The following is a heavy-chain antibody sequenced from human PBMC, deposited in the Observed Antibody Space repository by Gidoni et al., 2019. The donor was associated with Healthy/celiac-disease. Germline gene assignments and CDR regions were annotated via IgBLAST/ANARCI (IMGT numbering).Heavy chain of an antibody. Sequence: EVQLVESGGGMVKTGGSLRLSCAASGFTFSRYSMNWVRQAPGKGLEWVSSISSSSSYIYYADSVKGRFTISRDNAKNSLYLQMNSLRAEDTAVYYCARVPPYYYDSSGYIDYWGQGTLVTVSS. V-gene: IGHV3-21*01. J-gene: IGHJ4*02. CDR1: GFTFSRYS. D-gene: IGHD3-22*01. CDR2: ISSSSSYI. CDR3: ARVPPYYYDSSGYIDY.